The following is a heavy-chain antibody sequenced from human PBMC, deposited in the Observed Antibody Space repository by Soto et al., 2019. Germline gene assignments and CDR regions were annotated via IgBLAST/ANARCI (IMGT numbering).Heavy chain of an antibody. CDR3: AGRRYCSSTSCHAFDI. Sequence: GASVKVSCKASGGTFSSYAISWVRQAPGQGLEWMGGIIPIFGTANYAQKFQGRVTITAEESTSTAYMELSSLRSEDTAVYYCAGRRYCSSTSCHAFDIWGQGTMVTVSS. CDR1: GGTFSSYA. CDR2: IIPIFGTA. V-gene: IGHV1-69*13. J-gene: IGHJ3*02. D-gene: IGHD2-2*01.